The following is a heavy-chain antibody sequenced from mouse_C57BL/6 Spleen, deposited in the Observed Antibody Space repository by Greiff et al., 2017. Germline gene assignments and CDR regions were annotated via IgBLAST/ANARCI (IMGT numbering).Heavy chain of an antibody. CDR1: GYTFTSYG. Sequence: VQLQQSGAELARPGASVKLSCKASGYTFTSYGISWVKQRPGQGLEWIGEIYPRSGNTYYNEKFKGKATLTADKSSSTAYMELRSLTSEDSAVYFCAYYGSRRDWYFDVWGTGTTVTVSS. V-gene: IGHV1-81*01. D-gene: IGHD1-1*01. CDR2: IYPRSGNT. J-gene: IGHJ1*03. CDR3: AYYGSRRDWYFDV.